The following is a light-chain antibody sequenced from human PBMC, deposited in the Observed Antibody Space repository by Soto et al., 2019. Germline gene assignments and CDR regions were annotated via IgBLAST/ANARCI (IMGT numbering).Light chain of an antibody. V-gene: IGLV2-14*01. J-gene: IGLJ1*01. Sequence: QSALTQPASVSGSPGQSITISCTGTSSDVGGYNYVSWYQQHQGKAPKLMIYEVSNRPSGVSNRFSGSKYGNTASLTISGGLDDDEADYYCSSYTSSSTYLFGTGTKVTVL. CDR2: EVS. CDR3: SSYTSSSTYL. CDR1: SSDVGGYNY.